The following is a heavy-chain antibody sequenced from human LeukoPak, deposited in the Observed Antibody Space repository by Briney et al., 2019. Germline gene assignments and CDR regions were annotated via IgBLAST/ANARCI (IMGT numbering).Heavy chain of an antibody. CDR1: GYTFTSYG. J-gene: IGHJ3*02. CDR3: ARGSGSYLRHDAFDI. CDR2: ISTYNGNT. D-gene: IGHD1-26*01. V-gene: IGHV1-18*01. Sequence: ASVKVSCKASGYTFTSYGISWVRQAPGQGLEWMGWISTYNGNTNYAQKLQGRVTMTTDTSTSTAYMELRSLRSDDTAVYYCARGSGSYLRHDAFDIWGQGTMVTVSS.